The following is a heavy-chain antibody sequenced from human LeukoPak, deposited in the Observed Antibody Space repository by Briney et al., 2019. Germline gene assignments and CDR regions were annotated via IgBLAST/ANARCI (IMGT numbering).Heavy chain of an antibody. J-gene: IGHJ5*02. V-gene: IGHV3-74*01. D-gene: IGHD3-10*01. CDR1: GFTFSCYA. CDR3: ARGRGPYGWFDP. Sequence: PGGSLRLSCAASGFTFSCYAMHWARQAPGKGLVWVARINGDGSSINYADSVKGRFTISRDNAKNTLYLQMNSLRVEDTAVYYCARGRGPYGWFDPWGQGTLVTVSS. CDR2: INGDGSSI.